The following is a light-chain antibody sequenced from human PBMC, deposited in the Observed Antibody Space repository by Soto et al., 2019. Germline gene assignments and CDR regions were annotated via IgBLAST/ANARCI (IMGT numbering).Light chain of an antibody. CDR2: DVS. V-gene: IGLV2-14*01. CDR1: SSDVGDYNY. CDR3: SSYTSSSTLVV. J-gene: IGLJ2*01. Sequence: QSALTQPASVSGSPGQSITISCTGTSSDVGDYNYVSWYQQDPGKAPKLKIYDVSNRPSGVSNRFSGSKSGNTASLTISGLQAEDEADYYCSSYTSSSTLVVFGGGTKLTVL.